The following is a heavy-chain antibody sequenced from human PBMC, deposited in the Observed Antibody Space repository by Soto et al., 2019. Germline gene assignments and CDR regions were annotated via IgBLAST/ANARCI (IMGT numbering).Heavy chain of an antibody. J-gene: IGHJ4*02. V-gene: IGHV1-18*01. CDR2: ISAYNGNT. CDR3: ARDHTIFGVVITRGHYFDY. D-gene: IGHD3-3*01. CDR1: GYTFTSYG. Sequence: ASVKVSCKASGYTFTSYGISWVRQAPGQGLEWMGWISAYNGNTNYAQKLQGRVTMTTDTSTSTAYMELRSLRSDDPAVYYCARDHTIFGVVITRGHYFDYWGQGTLVTVSS.